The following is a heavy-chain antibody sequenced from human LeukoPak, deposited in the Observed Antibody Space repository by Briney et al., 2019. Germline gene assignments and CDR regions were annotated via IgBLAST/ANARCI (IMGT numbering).Heavy chain of an antibody. CDR1: GGSTSSSTW. Sequence: SETLSLTCAVSGGSTSSSTWWSWVRQPPGKGLEWIAEIYHSGSTNYNPSLKSRVTISVDKSKNQFSLKLSSVTAADTAVYYCARASTPPYYDILTGYSPYWYFDLWGRGTLVTVSS. D-gene: IGHD3-9*01. CDR2: IYHSGST. J-gene: IGHJ2*01. V-gene: IGHV4-4*02. CDR3: ARASTPPYYDILTGYSPYWYFDL.